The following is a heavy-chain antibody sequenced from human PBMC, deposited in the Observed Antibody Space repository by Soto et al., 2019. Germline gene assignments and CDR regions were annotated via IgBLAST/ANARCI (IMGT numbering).Heavy chain of an antibody. D-gene: IGHD3-9*01. J-gene: IGHJ6*02. CDR3: ARIQYYDISYGVDV. CDR1: GDSFTSYW. CDR2: IYPGDSDT. Sequence: GESRKTSCKGPGDSFTSYWLGWVRQMPGKGLELMRSIYPGDSDTRYSPSFQGQVTISADKSISTAYLQWSSLKASDTAMYYCARIQYYDISYGVDVCGQGTTVTV. V-gene: IGHV5-51*01.